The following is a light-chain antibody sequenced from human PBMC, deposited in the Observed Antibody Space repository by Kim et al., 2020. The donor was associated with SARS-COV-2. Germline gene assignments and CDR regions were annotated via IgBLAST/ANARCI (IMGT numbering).Light chain of an antibody. CDR2: DVT. J-gene: IGLJ2*01. CDR1: SSDVGSHIY. CDR3: SSFTSSSTVV. V-gene: IGLV2-14*01. Sequence: QSASVSGSPGQSITISCIGTSSDVGSHIYVSWYQQHPGKAPKLMIYDVTKRPSGVSNRFSGSKSGNTASLTISGLQAEDEAHYYCSSFTSSSTVVFGGGTQLTFL.